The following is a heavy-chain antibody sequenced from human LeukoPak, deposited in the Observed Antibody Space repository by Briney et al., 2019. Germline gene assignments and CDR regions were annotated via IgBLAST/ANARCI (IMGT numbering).Heavy chain of an antibody. CDR3: ASHMATVYYFDY. CDR2: IYHSGST. D-gene: IGHD1-14*01. V-gene: IGHV4-30-2*05. J-gene: IGHJ4*02. Sequence: PSETLSLTCAVSGGSISSGGYSWSWIRQPPGKGLEWVGYIYHSGSTYYNPSLKSRVTISVDTSKNQFSLKLSSVTAADTAVYYCASHMATVYYFDYWGQGTLVTVSS. CDR1: GGSISSGGYS.